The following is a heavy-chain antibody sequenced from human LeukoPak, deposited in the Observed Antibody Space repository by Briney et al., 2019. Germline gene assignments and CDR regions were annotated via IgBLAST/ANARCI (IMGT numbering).Heavy chain of an antibody. V-gene: IGHV1-69*05. D-gene: IGHD5-18*01. CDR1: GGTFSSYA. CDR2: IIPIFGTA. J-gene: IGHJ4*02. Sequence: SVKVSCKASGGTFSSYAISWVRQAPGQGLEWMRRIIPIFGTANYAQKFQGRVTITTDESTSTAYMELSSLRSEDTAVYYCARADLISYGLPLFDYWGQGSLVTVSS. CDR3: ARADLISYGLPLFDY.